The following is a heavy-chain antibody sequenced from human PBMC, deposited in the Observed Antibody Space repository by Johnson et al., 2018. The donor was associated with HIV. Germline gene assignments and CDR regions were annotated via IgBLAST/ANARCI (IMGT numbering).Heavy chain of an antibody. CDR1: GFTFSSYG. CDR3: AKDRGSPGIPAAFDI. J-gene: IGHJ3*02. Sequence: VQLVESGGGVVQPGGSLRLSCAASGFTFSSYGMHWVRQAPGKGLEWVAFIRYDGSNKYYADSVKGRFTISRDNSKNTLYLQMSSLRADDTAVYYCAKDRGSPGIPAAFDIWGQGTLVTVST. CDR2: IRYDGSNK. D-gene: IGHD1-26*01. V-gene: IGHV3-30*02.